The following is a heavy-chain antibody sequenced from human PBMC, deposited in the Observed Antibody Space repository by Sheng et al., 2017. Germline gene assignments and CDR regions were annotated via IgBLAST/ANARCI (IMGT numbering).Heavy chain of an antibody. CDR1: GFTFSNYA. CDR3: ARDSKKWLVIWLDY. J-gene: IGHJ4*02. CDR2: ISHDGKKR. D-gene: IGHD6-19*01. Sequence: QVQLVESGGGVVQPGRSLRLSCAASGFTFSNYAMHWVRQAPGKGLEWVAVISHDGKKRFYTDSVKGRFNISRDDSKNTLYLQMNSLRFEDTALYYCARDSKKWLVIWLDYWGQGTLVTVSS. V-gene: IGHV3-30*04.